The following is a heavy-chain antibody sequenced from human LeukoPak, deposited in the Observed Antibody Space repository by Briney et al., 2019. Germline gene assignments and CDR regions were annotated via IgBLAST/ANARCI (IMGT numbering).Heavy chain of an antibody. CDR3: ARGKELGYCTNGVCPNWFDP. CDR2: MNPNSGST. D-gene: IGHD2-8*01. J-gene: IGHJ5*02. CDR1: GYTFTSYD. V-gene: IGHV1-8*03. Sequence: ASVKVSCQASGYTFTSYDINWVRQATGQGLEWMGWMNPNSGSTGYAQKFQGRVTFTRNTSISTAYMELSSLRSEDTAVYYCARGKELGYCTNGVCPNWFDPWGQGTLVTVSS.